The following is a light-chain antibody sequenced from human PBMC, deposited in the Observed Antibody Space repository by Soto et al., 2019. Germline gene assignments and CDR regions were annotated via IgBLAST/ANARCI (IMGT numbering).Light chain of an antibody. J-gene: IGKJ1*01. CDR2: TAS. CDR3: QQSYSTTWT. V-gene: IGKV1-39*01. CDR1: QNIATY. Sequence: DIDMTQSPSSLSASVGDRLTIXXRASQNIATYLNWYQQKPGKAPKXLIYTASTLQSGVPSRFSGSGAGTDFTLTISSLQPEDFATYACQQSYSTTWTFGQGTKVDI.